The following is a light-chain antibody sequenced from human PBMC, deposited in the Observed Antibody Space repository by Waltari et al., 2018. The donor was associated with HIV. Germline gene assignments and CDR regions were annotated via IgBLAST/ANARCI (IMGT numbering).Light chain of an antibody. J-gene: IGKJ1*01. V-gene: IGKV1-5*03. CDR2: ETS. Sequence: DIEVTQSPSTLSASVGDTVSVTCRTDHYISTWLAWYQQRPGKAPKLLIYETSILESGGPSRFSGRGSGTEVTLTISSLQPDDFATYYCQQYNSFSQAFGQGTKVEL. CDR3: QQYNSFSQA. CDR1: HYISTW.